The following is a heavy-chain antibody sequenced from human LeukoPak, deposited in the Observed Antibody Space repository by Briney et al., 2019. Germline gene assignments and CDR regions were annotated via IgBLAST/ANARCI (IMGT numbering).Heavy chain of an antibody. Sequence: PSQTLSLTCTVSGGSISSGGYYWSWIRQPPGKGLEWIGYIYYSGSTNYNPSLKSRVTISVDTSKNQFSLKLSSVTAADTAVYYCARGRPGQGRTFDIWGQGTTVTVSS. CDR2: IYYSGST. J-gene: IGHJ3*02. CDR1: GGSISSGGYY. V-gene: IGHV4-61*08. CDR3: ARGRPGQGRTFDI.